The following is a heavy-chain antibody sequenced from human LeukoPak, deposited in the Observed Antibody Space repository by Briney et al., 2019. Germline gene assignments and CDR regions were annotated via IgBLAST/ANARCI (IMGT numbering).Heavy chain of an antibody. Sequence: GRSLRLSCAASGFTFSSYAMHWVRQAPGKGLEWVAVISYDGSNKYYADSVKGRFTISRDNSKNTLYLQMNSLRAEDTAVYYCARDQGYSSSWYHAFDIWGQGTMVTVSS. CDR1: GFTFSSYA. CDR2: ISYDGSNK. J-gene: IGHJ3*02. D-gene: IGHD6-13*01. CDR3: ARDQGYSSSWYHAFDI. V-gene: IGHV3-30*04.